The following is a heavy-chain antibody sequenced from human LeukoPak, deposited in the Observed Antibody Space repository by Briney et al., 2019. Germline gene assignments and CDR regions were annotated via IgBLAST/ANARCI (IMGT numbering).Heavy chain of an antibody. CDR2: ISGSGYGT. Sequence: GGSLRLSCAASGFAFSNYAMSWARQAPGTGLEWVSAISGSGYGTFYADSVKGRFTISRDNSKNTLYLQMNSLRAEDTALYYCAKDLSCVTMVQGGCNWFDPWGQGTLVTVSS. D-gene: IGHD3-10*01. CDR3: AKDLSCVTMVQGGCNWFDP. V-gene: IGHV3-23*01. J-gene: IGHJ5*02. CDR1: GFAFSNYA.